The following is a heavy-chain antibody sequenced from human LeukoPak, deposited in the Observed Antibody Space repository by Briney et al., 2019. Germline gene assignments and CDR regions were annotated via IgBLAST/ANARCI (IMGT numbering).Heavy chain of an antibody. CDR3: ARAGGITGATGNWFDP. J-gene: IGHJ5*02. Sequence: ASVKVSCKASGYTFTSYNINWVRQAPGQGLEWMGWMNPNSGNTDYAQKFQGRVTMTRNTSISTAYMDLSSLRSEDTAVYYCARAGGITGATGNWFDPWGQGTLITVSS. V-gene: IGHV1-8*01. CDR2: MNPNSGNT. CDR1: GYTFTSYN. D-gene: IGHD1-20*01.